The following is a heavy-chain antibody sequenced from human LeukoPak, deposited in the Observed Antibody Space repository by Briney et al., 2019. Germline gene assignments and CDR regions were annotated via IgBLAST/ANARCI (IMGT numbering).Heavy chain of an antibody. Sequence: PGGSLRLSCVASGFTFRSFGMSWVHQAPGKGLEWVSSIRPGAEAYYADSVKGRFTISRDNSKNMVSLEMKGLRAEDMAVYYCAKGFSAWSDNWGQGTLVTVSS. D-gene: IGHD6-19*01. CDR1: GFTFRSFG. CDR2: IRPGAEA. V-gene: IGHV3-23*01. CDR3: AKGFSAWSDN. J-gene: IGHJ4*02.